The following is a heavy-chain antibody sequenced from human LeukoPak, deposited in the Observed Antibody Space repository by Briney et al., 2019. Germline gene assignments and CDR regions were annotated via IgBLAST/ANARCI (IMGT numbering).Heavy chain of an antibody. CDR1: GGSISIDTFY. Sequence: SETLSLTCTVSGGSISIDTFYWGWIRQPPGKGLEWIGSIYYSGTTYYNPSLKSRVTISVDTSKNQFSLKLRSVTAADTAVYYCARHSQYSYGLLYFFDFWGQGTLVTVSS. CDR2: IYYSGTT. V-gene: IGHV4-39*01. D-gene: IGHD5-18*01. CDR3: ARHSQYSYGLLYFFDF. J-gene: IGHJ4*02.